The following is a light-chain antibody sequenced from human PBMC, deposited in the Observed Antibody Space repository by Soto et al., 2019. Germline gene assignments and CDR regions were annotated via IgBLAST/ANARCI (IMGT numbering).Light chain of an antibody. CDR3: QQYDSSPRT. V-gene: IGKV3-20*01. J-gene: IGKJ1*01. CDR2: GAS. Sequence: PVERATLSCRASQSVSSRSLAWYQQKPGQAPRLLISGASSRAADIPDRFSGSGSGTDFTLTINRLEPEDFAVYYCQQYDSSPRTFGQGTKVDIK. CDR1: QSVSSRS.